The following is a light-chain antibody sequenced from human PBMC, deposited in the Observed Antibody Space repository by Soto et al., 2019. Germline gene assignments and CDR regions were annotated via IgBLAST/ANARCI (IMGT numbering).Light chain of an antibody. Sequence: DIQMTQSPSSLSASVGDRVTITCRAGQYIGRYLNWYQQKPGKAPKLLIYAASSLHSGVPSRFSGSGSGTDFTLTISSLQPEDFAVYYCQQYNDNWPTFGQGTKVDIK. V-gene: IGKV1-39*01. CDR2: AAS. J-gene: IGKJ1*01. CDR1: QYIGRY. CDR3: QQYNDNWPT.